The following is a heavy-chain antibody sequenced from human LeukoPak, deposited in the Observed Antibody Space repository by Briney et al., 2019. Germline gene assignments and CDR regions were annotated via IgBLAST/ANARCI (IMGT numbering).Heavy chain of an antibody. Sequence: SETLSLTCAVPGYSISSGYYWGWIRQPPGKGLEWIGSTYHSGSTYYNPSLKSRVTISVDTSKNQFSLKLSSVTAADTAVYYCARLQASPYYFDYWGQGTLVTVSS. V-gene: IGHV4-38-2*01. CDR2: TYHSGST. J-gene: IGHJ4*02. CDR3: ARLQASPYYFDY. CDR1: GYSISSGYY.